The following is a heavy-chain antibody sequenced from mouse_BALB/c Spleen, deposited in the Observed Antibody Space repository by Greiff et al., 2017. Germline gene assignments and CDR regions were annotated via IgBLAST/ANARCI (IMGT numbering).Heavy chain of an antibody. CDR1: GYTFTSYV. CDR2: INPYNDGT. CDR3: AREGRGYYAWFAY. J-gene: IGHJ3*01. V-gene: IGHV1-14*01. Sequence: EVQLQQSGPELVKPGASVKMSCKASGYTFTSYVMHWVKQKPGQGLEWIGYINPYNDGTKYNEKFKGKATLTSDKSSSTAYMELSSLTSEDSAVYYCAREGRGYYAWFAYWGQGTLVTVSA. D-gene: IGHD2-3*01.